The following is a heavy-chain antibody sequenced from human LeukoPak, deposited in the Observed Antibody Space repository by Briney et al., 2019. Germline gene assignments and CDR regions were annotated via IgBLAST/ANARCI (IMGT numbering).Heavy chain of an antibody. CDR1: GFTFSSYS. CDR3: VGAYDSRGHFGPAGIDY. D-gene: IGHD3-22*01. CDR2: ISSSGNTI. J-gene: IGHJ4*02. V-gene: IGHV3-48*04. Sequence: GGSLRLSCAASGFTFSSYSMNWVRQAPGKGLEWVSYISSSGNTIDYADSVKGRFTISRDNAKNTLFLQMNSLRVDDTGIYFCVGAYDSRGHFGPAGIDYWGQGTPVTVSS.